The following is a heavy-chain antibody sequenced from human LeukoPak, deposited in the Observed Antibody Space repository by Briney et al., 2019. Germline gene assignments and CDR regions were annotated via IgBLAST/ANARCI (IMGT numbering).Heavy chain of an antibody. CDR1: GFTVSSNY. CDR2: IYIGGST. CDR3: ARGGKHDDFWNGFYDY. D-gene: IGHD3-3*01. J-gene: IGHJ4*02. V-gene: IGHV3-53*01. Sequence: GGSLRLSCAASGFTVSSNYMSWVRQAPGKGLEWVSVIYIGGSTSYADSVKGRFTISRDSSKNTLYLQLSSLRAEDTAVYYCARGGKHDDFWNGFYDYWGQGTLVTVSS.